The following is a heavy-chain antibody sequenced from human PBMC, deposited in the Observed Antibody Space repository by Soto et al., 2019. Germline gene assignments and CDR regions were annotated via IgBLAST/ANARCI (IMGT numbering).Heavy chain of an antibody. V-gene: IGHV4-34*01. J-gene: IGHJ6*02. D-gene: IGHD5-18*01. Sequence: SETLSLTCAVYGGSFSGYYWSWIRQPPGKGLEWIGEINHSGSTNYNPSLKSRVTISVDTSKNQFSLKLSSVTAADTAVYYCARGQLWPEPLYYYGMDVWGQGTTVTVSS. CDR3: ARGQLWPEPLYYYGMDV. CDR2: INHSGST. CDR1: GGSFSGYY.